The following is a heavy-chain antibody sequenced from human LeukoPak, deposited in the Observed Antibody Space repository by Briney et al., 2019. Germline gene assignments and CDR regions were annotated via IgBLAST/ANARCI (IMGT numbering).Heavy chain of an antibody. J-gene: IGHJ4*02. Sequence: GGSLRLSCAASGFTFSSFAMHWVRQAPGKGLEWVAVIWYDGSNKYYADSVKGRLTISRDNSKNTLYLQMNSLRAEDTAVYYCARGLTTDYWGQGTLVTVSS. V-gene: IGHV3-33*01. D-gene: IGHD3-22*01. CDR3: ARGLTTDY. CDR1: GFTFSSFA. CDR2: IWYDGSNK.